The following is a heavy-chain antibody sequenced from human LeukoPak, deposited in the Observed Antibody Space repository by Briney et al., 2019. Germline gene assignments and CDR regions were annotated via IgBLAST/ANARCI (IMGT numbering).Heavy chain of an antibody. CDR3: ARGAVLRYFDWLPPDV. CDR2: IYYSGST. D-gene: IGHD3-9*01. J-gene: IGHJ6*02. Sequence: PSETLSLICTVSGGSISSYHGSWIRQPPGKGLEWIGYIYYSGSTNYHPSLKSRVAISVDTSKNQFSLKLSSVTAADTAVYYCARGAVLRYFDWLPPDVWGQGTTVTVSS. CDR1: GGSISSYH. V-gene: IGHV4-59*01.